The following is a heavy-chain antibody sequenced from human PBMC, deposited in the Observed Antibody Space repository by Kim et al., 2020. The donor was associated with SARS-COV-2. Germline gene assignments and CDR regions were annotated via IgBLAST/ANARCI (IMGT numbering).Heavy chain of an antibody. J-gene: IGHJ6*02. V-gene: IGHV3-21*01. CDR1: GFTFSSYS. CDR3: ARDRLSITMVRGVTTTAPRRGYGMDV. D-gene: IGHD3-10*01. CDR2: ISSSSSYI. Sequence: GGSLRLSCAASGFTFSSYSMNWVRQAPGKGLEWVSSISSSSSYIYYADSVKGRFTISRDNAKNSLYLQMNSLRAEDTAVYYCARDRLSITMVRGVTTTAPRRGYGMDVWGQGTTVTVSS.